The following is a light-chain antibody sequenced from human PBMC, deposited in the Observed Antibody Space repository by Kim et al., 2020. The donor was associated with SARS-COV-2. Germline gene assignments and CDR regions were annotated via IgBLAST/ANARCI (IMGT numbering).Light chain of an antibody. Sequence: SVSPGQTASISCSGDKLGDKYACWYQQKPGQSPVLVIYQDSKRPSGIPARFSGSNSGNTATLTISGTQAMDEADYYCQAWDSGTAIFGGGTQLTVL. CDR1: KLGDKY. CDR2: QDS. V-gene: IGLV3-1*01. CDR3: QAWDSGTAI. J-gene: IGLJ2*01.